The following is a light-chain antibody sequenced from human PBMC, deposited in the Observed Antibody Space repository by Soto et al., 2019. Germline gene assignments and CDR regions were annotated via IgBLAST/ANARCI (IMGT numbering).Light chain of an antibody. CDR2: EDI. CDR3: CSYAVGTTLV. V-gene: IGLV2-23*01. Sequence: QSALTQPASVSGSPGQSITISCTGTSSDVGSYSLVSWYQQLPGKAPKLMIYEDIKRPSGVSNRFSGSKSGNTASLTISGLQAEDEADYYCCSYAVGTTLVFGGGTKGPS. J-gene: IGLJ2*01. CDR1: SSDVGSYSL.